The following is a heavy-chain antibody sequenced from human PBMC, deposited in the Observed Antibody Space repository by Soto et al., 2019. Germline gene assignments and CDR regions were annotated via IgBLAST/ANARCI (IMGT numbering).Heavy chain of an antibody. Sequence: GGSVRLSCAASGFTFSSYGMHWVRQAPGKGLEWVAVISYDGSNKYYADSVKGRFTISRDNSKNTLYLQMNSLRAEDTAVYYCAKDRRPNYYYGMDVWGQGTTVTVSS. CDR3: AKDRRPNYYYGMDV. CDR1: GFTFSSYG. CDR2: ISYDGSNK. D-gene: IGHD6-25*01. V-gene: IGHV3-30*18. J-gene: IGHJ6*02.